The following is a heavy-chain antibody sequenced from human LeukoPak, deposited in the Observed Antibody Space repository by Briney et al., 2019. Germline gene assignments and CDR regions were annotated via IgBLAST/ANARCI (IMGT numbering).Heavy chain of an antibody. D-gene: IGHD2-2*01. CDR2: IWSDGSNK. V-gene: IGHV3-33*01. Sequence: GRSLRLSCAASGFTFSTYGMHWVRQAPGTGLEWVAVIWSDGSNKYYADSVKGRFTISRDNSKNTLYLQMNSLRAEDTAVYYCARASYCSSTSCYRFDYWGQGTLVTVSS. J-gene: IGHJ4*02. CDR3: ARASYCSSTSCYRFDY. CDR1: GFTFSTYG.